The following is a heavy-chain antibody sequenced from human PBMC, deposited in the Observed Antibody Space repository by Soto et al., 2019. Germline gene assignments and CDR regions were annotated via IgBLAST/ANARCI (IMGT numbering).Heavy chain of an antibody. D-gene: IGHD6-19*01. CDR2: ISKDGMNK. V-gene: IGHV3-30*04. CDR1: GFSFSSYA. Sequence: QVRLVESGGGVVQPGRSLRLSCTASGFSFSSYAMYWFRQPPGKGLEWVAVISKDGMNKNYADSVKGRVTVSRDNANYSRCLQRNSLRGEDTAMYYCARDMYSSDYFVKWFEPWGQGTLVTVSS. CDR3: ARDMYSSDYFVKWFEP. J-gene: IGHJ5*02.